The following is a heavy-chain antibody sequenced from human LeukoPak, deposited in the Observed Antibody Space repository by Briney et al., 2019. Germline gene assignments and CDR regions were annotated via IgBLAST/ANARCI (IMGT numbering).Heavy chain of an antibody. Sequence: ASVKVSCKASGGTFSSCAISWVRQAPGQGLEWMGGIIPIFGTANYAQKFQGRVTITADESTSTAYMELSSLRSEDTAVYYCARGPAAAGYYCYYYGMDVWGKGTTVTVSS. CDR2: IIPIFGTA. V-gene: IGHV1-69*13. J-gene: IGHJ6*04. D-gene: IGHD6-13*01. CDR1: GGTFSSCA. CDR3: ARGPAAAGYYCYYYGMDV.